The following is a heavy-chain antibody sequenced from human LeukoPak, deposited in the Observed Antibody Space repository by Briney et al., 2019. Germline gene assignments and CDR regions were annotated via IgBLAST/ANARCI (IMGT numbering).Heavy chain of an antibody. Sequence: PGRSLRLSCAASGFTFSSYAMHWVRQAPGKGLEWVAVISYDGSNKYYADSVKGRFTISRDNSKNTLYLQMNSLRAEDTAVYYCATTRGYFDWLSEFDIWGQGTMVTVSS. CDR1: GFTFSSYA. V-gene: IGHV3-30-3*01. CDR3: ATTRGYFDWLSEFDI. CDR2: ISYDGSNK. J-gene: IGHJ3*02. D-gene: IGHD3-9*01.